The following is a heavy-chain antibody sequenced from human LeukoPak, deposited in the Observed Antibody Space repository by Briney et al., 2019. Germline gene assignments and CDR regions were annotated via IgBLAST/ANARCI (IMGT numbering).Heavy chain of an antibody. Sequence: PGGSLRLSCVASGLIFSNYAMSWARQAPGKGLEWVSAISGSGESTYYADSVKGRFTISRDNSKNTLYLQMNSLRVEDTAVYYCAKEEHYLDSSGNWFDPWGQGTLVTVSS. J-gene: IGHJ5*02. CDR2: ISGSGEST. D-gene: IGHD3-22*01. V-gene: IGHV3-23*01. CDR3: AKEEHYLDSSGNWFDP. CDR1: GLIFSNYA.